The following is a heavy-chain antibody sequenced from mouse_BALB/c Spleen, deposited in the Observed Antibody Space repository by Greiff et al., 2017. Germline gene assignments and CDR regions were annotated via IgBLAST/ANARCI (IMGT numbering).Heavy chain of an antibody. CDR1: GFTFSSYA. D-gene: IGHD4-1*01. J-gene: IGHJ1*01. Sequence: EVQVVESGGGLVKPGGSLKLSCAASGFTFSSYAMSWVRQTPEKRLEWVASISSGGSTYYPDSVKGRFTISRDNARNILYLQMSSLRSEDTAMYYCARTGTGTLGYFDVWGAGTTVTVSS. CDR3: ARTGTGTLGYFDV. V-gene: IGHV5-6-5*01. CDR2: ISSGGST.